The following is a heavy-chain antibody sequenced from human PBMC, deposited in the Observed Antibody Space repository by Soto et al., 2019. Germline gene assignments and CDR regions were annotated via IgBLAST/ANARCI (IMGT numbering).Heavy chain of an antibody. CDR2: IIPIFGTA. Sequence: QVQLVQSGAEVKKPGSSVKVSCKASGGSFSSYAISWVRQAPGQGLEWMGGIIPIFGTANYARKFQGRVTITADESTSTAYMELSSLRSEDTAVYYCARGRLGYCSGGSCYNRAWFDPWGQGTLVTVSS. V-gene: IGHV1-69*01. CDR3: ARGRLGYCSGGSCYNRAWFDP. CDR1: GGSFSSYA. D-gene: IGHD2-15*01. J-gene: IGHJ5*02.